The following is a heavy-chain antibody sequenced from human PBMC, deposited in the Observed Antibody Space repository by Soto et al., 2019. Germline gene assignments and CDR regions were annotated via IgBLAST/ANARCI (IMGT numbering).Heavy chain of an antibody. CDR2: ISSSGSTI. D-gene: IGHD6-19*01. CDR1: GFTFRDYY. Sequence: GGSLRLSSAASGFTFRDYYMSWIRQAPGKGLEWVSYISSSGSTIYYADSVKGRFTISRDNAKNSLYLQMNSLRAEDTAVYYCARQWLVNNDAFDIWGQGTMVTVSS. J-gene: IGHJ3*02. CDR3: ARQWLVNNDAFDI. V-gene: IGHV3-11*01.